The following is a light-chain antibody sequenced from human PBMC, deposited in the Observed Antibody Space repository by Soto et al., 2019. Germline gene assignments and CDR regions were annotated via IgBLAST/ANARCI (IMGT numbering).Light chain of an antibody. V-gene: IGKV3-15*01. J-gene: IGKJ5*01. CDR3: QQYGSSPQIT. Sequence: EIVMTQSPATLSVSPGERATLSCRTSQSVSSDLAWYHQKPGQAPRLLIYGASTRATGIPARFSGSGSGTDFTLTISRLEPEDFAVYYCQQYGSSPQITFGQGTRLEIK. CDR1: QSVSSD. CDR2: GAS.